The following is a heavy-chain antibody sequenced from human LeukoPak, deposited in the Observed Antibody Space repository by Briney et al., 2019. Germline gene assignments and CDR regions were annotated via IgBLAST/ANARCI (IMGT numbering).Heavy chain of an antibody. CDR3: AKDQDTMIAAD. Sequence: GGSLRPSCAASGFTFSSYAMSWVRQAPGKGLEWVSGISGSGGSTHYADSVKGRFTISRDNSKNTLYVQMNSLRAEDTAVYYCAKDQDTMIAADWGQGTLVTVSS. CDR2: ISGSGGST. J-gene: IGHJ4*02. V-gene: IGHV3-23*01. D-gene: IGHD3-22*01. CDR1: GFTFSSYA.